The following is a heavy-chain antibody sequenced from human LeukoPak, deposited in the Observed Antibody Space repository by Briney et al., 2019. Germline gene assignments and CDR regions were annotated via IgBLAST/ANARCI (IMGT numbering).Heavy chain of an antibody. CDR2: ITSSGTYI. CDR1: GFTFSNYN. Sequence: PGGSLRLSCAASGFTFSNYNMNWVRQAPGKAMEWVSSITSSGTYIFYADSVKGRFTISRDNAKNSLYLQMDSLGPEDTAVYYCARDGTPSYTSGWVYMDAWGKGTTVTISS. D-gene: IGHD6-19*01. J-gene: IGHJ6*04. CDR3: ARDGTPSYTSGWVYMDA. V-gene: IGHV3-21*01.